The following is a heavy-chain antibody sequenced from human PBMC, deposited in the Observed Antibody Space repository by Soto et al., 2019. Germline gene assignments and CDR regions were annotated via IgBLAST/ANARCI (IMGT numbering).Heavy chain of an antibody. CDR1: GGSISSGDYY. D-gene: IGHD2-2*01. CDR3: AGSTSSYNWFDP. V-gene: IGHV4-30-4*01. Sequence: PSETLSLTCTVSGGSISSGDYYWSWIRQPPGKGLEWIGYIYYSGSTYYNPSLKSRVTISVDTSKNQFSLKLSSVTAADTAVYYCAGSTSSYNWFDPWGQGTLVTVSS. J-gene: IGHJ5*02. CDR2: IYYSGST.